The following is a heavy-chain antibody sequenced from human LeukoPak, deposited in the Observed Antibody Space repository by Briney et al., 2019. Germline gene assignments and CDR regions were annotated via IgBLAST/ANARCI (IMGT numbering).Heavy chain of an antibody. Sequence: GSLRLSCAASGSTFSSYGMSWVRQAPGKGLEWVSAIGGRDGSTYYADSVKGRFTISRDNSKNTLYVQMNSLRAEDTAVYYCAKGHYYGSGSLDYWGQGTLVTVSS. CDR2: IGGRDGST. D-gene: IGHD3-10*01. CDR1: GSTFSSYG. V-gene: IGHV3-23*01. J-gene: IGHJ4*02. CDR3: AKGHYYGSGSLDY.